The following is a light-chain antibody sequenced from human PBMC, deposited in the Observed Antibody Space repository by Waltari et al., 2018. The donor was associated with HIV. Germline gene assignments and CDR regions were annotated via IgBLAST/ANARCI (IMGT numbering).Light chain of an antibody. V-gene: IGKV1-39*01. J-gene: IGKJ1*01. Sequence: DIQMTQSPSSLSASVGDRVTITFRASQNIRSNLNWYQQKPGKAPRLLIYAASSLQNMVPSRFSGSGSGTDFTLTISSLQPEDFATYHCQQSYSSPPTFGQGTNVEIK. CDR3: QQSYSSPPT. CDR2: AAS. CDR1: QNIRSN.